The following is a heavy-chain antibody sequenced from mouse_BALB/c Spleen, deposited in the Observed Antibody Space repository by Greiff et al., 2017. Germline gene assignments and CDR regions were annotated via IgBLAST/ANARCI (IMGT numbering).Heavy chain of an antibody. CDR1: GFSLTSYD. D-gene: IGHD3-1*01. CDR2: IWTGGGT. CDR3: VRDRERAWFAY. J-gene: IGHJ3*01. V-gene: IGHV2-9-2*01. Sequence: QVQLKQSGPGLVAPSQSLSITCTVSGFSLTSYDISWIRQPPGKGLEWLGVIWTGGGTNYNSAFMSRLSISKDNSKSQVFLKMNSLQTDDTAIYYCVRDRERAWFAYWGQGTLVTVSA.